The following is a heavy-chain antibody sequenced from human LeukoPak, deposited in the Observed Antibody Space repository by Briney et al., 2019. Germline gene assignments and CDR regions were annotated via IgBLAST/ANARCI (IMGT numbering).Heavy chain of an antibody. CDR3: TSGSYRGLDAFDI. Sequence: GGSLRLSCAASGFTFSDSGIHWVRQASGKGLEWVGRIRSKANSYATAYAASVKGRFTISRDDSKNTAYLQMNSLKTEDTAVYYCTSGSYRGLDAFDIWGQGTMVTVSS. V-gene: IGHV3-73*01. CDR1: GFTFSDSG. J-gene: IGHJ3*02. D-gene: IGHD1-26*01. CDR2: IRSKANSYAT.